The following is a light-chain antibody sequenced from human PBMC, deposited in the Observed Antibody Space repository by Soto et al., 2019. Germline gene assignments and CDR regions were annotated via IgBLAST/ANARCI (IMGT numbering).Light chain of an antibody. CDR1: SSDVGGYNY. J-gene: IGLJ1*01. CDR3: ASYAGTRLFV. V-gene: IGLV2-8*01. Sequence: QSALTQPPSASGSPGQSVTISCTGTSSDVGGYNYVSWYQQHPGKAPKLVIYEVTKRPSGVPDRFSGSKSGSTASLTVSGLQADDEADYYCASYAGTRLFVFGSGTKLTVL. CDR2: EVT.